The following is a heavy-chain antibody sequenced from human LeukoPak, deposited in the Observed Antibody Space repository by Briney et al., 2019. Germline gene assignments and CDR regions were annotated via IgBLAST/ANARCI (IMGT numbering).Heavy chain of an antibody. V-gene: IGHV1-2*02. CDR3: ATLAAAASDY. CDR1: GYTFTSYY. Sequence: ASVKVSCKASGYTFTSYYMHWVRQAPGQGLEWMGWINPNSGGTNYAQKFQGRVTMTEDTSTDTAYMELSSLRSEDTAVYYCATLAAAASDYWGQGTLVTVSS. J-gene: IGHJ4*02. D-gene: IGHD6-13*01. CDR2: INPNSGGT.